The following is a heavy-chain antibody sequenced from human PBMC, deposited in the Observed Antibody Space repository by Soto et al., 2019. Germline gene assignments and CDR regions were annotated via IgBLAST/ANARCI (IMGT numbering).Heavy chain of an antibody. CDR1: GLTFSGYY. CDR2: IKQDGSEK. D-gene: IGHD2-15*01. Sequence: PGGSLRLSCAASGLTFSGYYMTWVRQSPGRGLEWVGNIKQDGSEKYYVDSLKGRFSISRDNAKKLLYLQMNSLRVEDTAVYYCARGRSDDYFDYWGQGALVTVSS. V-gene: IGHV3-7*01. CDR3: ARGRSDDYFDY. J-gene: IGHJ4*02.